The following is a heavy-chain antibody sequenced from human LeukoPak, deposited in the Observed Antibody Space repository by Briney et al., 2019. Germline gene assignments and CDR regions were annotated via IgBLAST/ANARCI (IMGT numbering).Heavy chain of an antibody. CDR3: ARGYYYDSSGYYSY. V-gene: IGHV3-23*01. D-gene: IGHD3-22*01. CDR2: IGGSGGST. J-gene: IGHJ4*02. CDR1: GFTFSSYA. Sequence: GGSLTLSCAASGFTFSSYAMNWVRQAPGKGLEWVSAIGGSGGSTYYADSVKGRFTISRDNSKNTLYLQMNSLRAEDTAVYYCARGYYYDSSGYYSYWGQGTLVTVSS.